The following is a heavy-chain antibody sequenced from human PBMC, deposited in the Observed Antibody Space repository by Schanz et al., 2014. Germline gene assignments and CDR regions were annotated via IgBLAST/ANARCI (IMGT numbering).Heavy chain of an antibody. J-gene: IGHJ3*02. CDR2: IWNNGVTK. CDR1: GFSLNTYG. Sequence: QAQLMESGGGVVQPGTSLILSCSVSGFSLNTYGIHWFRQPAGKGLEWVAVIWNNGVTKYYADSVRGRFTISRDRFQNTLYLRMSSLRAEDAAIYVCTRSYYDFSWGSYRFRAFDIWGQGTTVSVSS. CDR3: TRSYYDFSWGSYRFRAFDI. D-gene: IGHD3-16*02. V-gene: IGHV3-33*01.